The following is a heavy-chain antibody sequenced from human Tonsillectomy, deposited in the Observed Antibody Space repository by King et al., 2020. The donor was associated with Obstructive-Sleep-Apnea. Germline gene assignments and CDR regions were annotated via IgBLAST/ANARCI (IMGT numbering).Heavy chain of an antibody. CDR1: GYTFSNYG. CDR2: ITAYNGDT. V-gene: IGHV1-18*04. J-gene: IGHJ4*02. Sequence: QLVQSGAEVKSPGASVTVSCKASGYTFSNYGVAWVRQAPGQGLEWVGWITAYNGDTHYAQKFQDRLTMTTDTSTTTAYMELRSLISDDTAVYYCVRAGRHTIFGVVVEGYFDYWGQGTLVTVSS. CDR3: VRAGRHTIFGVVVEGYFDY. D-gene: IGHD3-3*01.